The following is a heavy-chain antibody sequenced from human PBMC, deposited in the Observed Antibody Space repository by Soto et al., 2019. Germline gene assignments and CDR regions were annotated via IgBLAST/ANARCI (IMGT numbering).Heavy chain of an antibody. CDR1: GGSISSGDYY. D-gene: IGHD4-17*01. CDR2: IYYSGST. V-gene: IGHV4-30-4*01. Sequence: SETLSLTCTVSGGSISSGDYYWSWIRQPPGKGLEWIGYIYYSGSTYYNPSLKSRVTISVDTSKNQFSLKLSSVTAADTAVYYCARDYGDYVGCYNGMDVWGQGTTVIVSS. CDR3: ARDYGDYVGCYNGMDV. J-gene: IGHJ6*02.